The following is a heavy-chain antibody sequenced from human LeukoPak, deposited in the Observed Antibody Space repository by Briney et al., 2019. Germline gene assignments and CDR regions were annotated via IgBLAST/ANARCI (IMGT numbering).Heavy chain of an antibody. CDR2: IYYSGST. CDR1: GGSISSYY. Sequence: SETLSLTCTVSGGSISSYYWSWIRRPPGKGLEWIGYIYYSGSTNYNPSLKSRVTISVDTSKNQFSLKLSSVTAADTAVYYCAREVLSGYYSPWGQGTLVTVSS. V-gene: IGHV4-59*01. CDR3: AREVLSGYYSP. J-gene: IGHJ5*02. D-gene: IGHD3-22*01.